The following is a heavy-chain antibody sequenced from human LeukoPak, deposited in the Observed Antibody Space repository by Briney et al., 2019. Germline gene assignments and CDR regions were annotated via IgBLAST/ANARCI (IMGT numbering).Heavy chain of an antibody. CDR2: ISSSGSTI. CDR3: ARDKSYYYYMDV. CDR1: GFTFSDYY. J-gene: IGHJ6*03. Sequence: GSLRLSCAASGFTFSDYYMSWIRQAPGKGLEWVSYISSSGSTIYYADSVKGRFTISRDNAKNSLYLQMNSLRAEDTAVYYCARDKSYYYYMDVWGKGTTVTVSS. V-gene: IGHV3-11*04.